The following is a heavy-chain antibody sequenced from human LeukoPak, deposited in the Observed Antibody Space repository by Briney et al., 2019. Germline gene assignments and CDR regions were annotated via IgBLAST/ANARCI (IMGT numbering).Heavy chain of an antibody. CDR1: GGTFSSYT. J-gene: IGHJ4*02. D-gene: IGHD1-20*01. Sequence: SVKVSCKASGGTFSSYTINWVRQAPGQGLDWMGGIIPIFGTTNYAQKFQGRVTITADKSTSTAYMELSSLRSEDTAVYYCARDNWNDAVLDYWGQGTLVTVSS. V-gene: IGHV1-69*06. CDR2: IIPIFGTT. CDR3: ARDNWNDAVLDY.